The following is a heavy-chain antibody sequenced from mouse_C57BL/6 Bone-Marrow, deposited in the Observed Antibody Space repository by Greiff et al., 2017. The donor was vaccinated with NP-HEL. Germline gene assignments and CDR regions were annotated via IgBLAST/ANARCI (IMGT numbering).Heavy chain of an antibody. CDR1: GYTFTDYN. V-gene: IGHV1-22*01. CDR2: INPNNGGT. J-gene: IGHJ4*01. Sequence: VQLQQSGPELVKPGASVKMSCKASGYTFTDYNMHWVKQSHGKSLEWIGYINPNNGGTSYNQKFKGKATLTVNKSSSTAYMELRSLTSEDSAVYYCARGRAPTSGAMDYWGQGTSVTVSS. D-gene: IGHD3-1*01. CDR3: ARGRAPTSGAMDY.